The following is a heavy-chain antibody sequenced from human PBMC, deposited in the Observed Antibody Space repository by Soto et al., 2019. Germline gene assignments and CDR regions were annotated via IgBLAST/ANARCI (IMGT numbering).Heavy chain of an antibody. CDR3: AKNCPTAKGHFGSEYAMDV. CDR2: ISRSSDYK. D-gene: IGHD3-3*01. J-gene: IGHJ6*02. CDR1: GFSFSDYY. V-gene: IGHV3-11*06. Sequence: QAQLVESGGGLVKPGGSLRLSCAASGFSFSDYYMSWIRQAPGKGLEWVSHISRSSDYKRYADSVKGRFTISRDNAKNKLILPMNSQRGEDRAVYNCAKNCPTAKGHFGSEYAMDVWGQGTVVTVSS.